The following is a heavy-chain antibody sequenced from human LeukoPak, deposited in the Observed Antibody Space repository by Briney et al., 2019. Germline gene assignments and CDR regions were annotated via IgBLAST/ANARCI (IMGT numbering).Heavy chain of an antibody. CDR1: VFTFSSYG. CDR2: ISYDGSNK. J-gene: IGHJ6*03. V-gene: IGHV3-30*18. D-gene: IGHD3-16*01. Sequence: GGSLRLACAASVFTFSSYGMHWVRQAPGKGLEWVAVISYDGSNKYYADSVKGRFTISRDNSKNTLYLQMNSLRAEDTAVYYCAKTSSYTGYYYYYMDVWGKGTTVTVSS. CDR3: AKTSSYTGYYYYYMDV.